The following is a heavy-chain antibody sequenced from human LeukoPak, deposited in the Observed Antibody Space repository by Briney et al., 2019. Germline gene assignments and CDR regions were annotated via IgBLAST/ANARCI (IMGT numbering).Heavy chain of an antibody. CDR1: GYTFTSYD. CDR3: ARIQVVAGRRNYYYYGMDV. CDR2: VNPNSGNT. D-gene: IGHD6-19*01. V-gene: IGHV1-8*01. J-gene: IGHJ6*02. Sequence: ASVKVSCKASGYTFTSYDINWVRQATGQGLEWMGWVNPNSGNTGYAQKFQGRVTMTRNTSISTAYMELSSLRSEDTAVYFCARIQVVAGRRNYYYYGMDVWGQGTTVTVSS.